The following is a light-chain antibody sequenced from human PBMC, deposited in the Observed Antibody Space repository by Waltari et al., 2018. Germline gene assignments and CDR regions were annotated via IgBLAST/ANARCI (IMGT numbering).Light chain of an antibody. V-gene: IGKV6-21*01. Sequence: IVLTQSPEFQSVTPKEKVTIPCRASQSVSNKLHWYQQKPGQSPKLLRKYVFDAAAGVPSRFMGSGAGTEFTLTSNRLEPDDAATYYCHQSSSFPQTFGQGTKLDIK. CDR1: QSVSNK. CDR2: YVF. J-gene: IGKJ1*01. CDR3: HQSSSFPQT.